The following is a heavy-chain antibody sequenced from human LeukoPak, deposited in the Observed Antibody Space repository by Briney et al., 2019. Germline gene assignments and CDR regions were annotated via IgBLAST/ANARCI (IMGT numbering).Heavy chain of an antibody. CDR1: EFTFNNYW. Sequence: HPGGSLRLSCAASEFTFNNYWMHWVRQAPGKGLVWVSRIKNDGKITTYADSVKGRFTTSRDNAKNTFYLQMNSLRVEDTAVYYCAKGSSSSRPYYFDSWGQGTLVTVSS. D-gene: IGHD6-6*01. CDR3: AKGSSSSRPYYFDS. J-gene: IGHJ4*02. V-gene: IGHV3-74*01. CDR2: IKNDGKIT.